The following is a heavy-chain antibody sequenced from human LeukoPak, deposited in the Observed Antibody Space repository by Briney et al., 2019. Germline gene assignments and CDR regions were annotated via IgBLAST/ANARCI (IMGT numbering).Heavy chain of an antibody. D-gene: IGHD3-3*01. V-gene: IGHV1-18*01. CDR3: ARDVLLEWFEDYMDV. CDR2: ISAYNGNT. CDR1: GYTFTSYG. Sequence: GASVKVSCKASGYTFTSYGISWVRQAPGQGLEWMGWISAYNGNTNYAQKLQGRVTMTTDTSTSTAYMELRSLRSDDTAVYYCARDVLLEWFEDYMDVWGKGTTVTVSS. J-gene: IGHJ6*03.